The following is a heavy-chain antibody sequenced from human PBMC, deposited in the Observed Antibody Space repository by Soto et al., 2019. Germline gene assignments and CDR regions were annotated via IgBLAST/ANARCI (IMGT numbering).Heavy chain of an antibody. CDR3: ARAYCSGGSCYPYYYMDV. CDR2: ISAYNGNT. J-gene: IGHJ6*03. CDR1: GYTFTSYG. Sequence: QVQLVQSGAEVKKPWASVKVSCKASGYTFTSYGISWVRQAPGQGLEWMGWISAYNGNTNYAQKLQGRVTMTTDTSTSTAYMELRSLRSDDTAVYYCARAYCSGGSCYPYYYMDVWGKGTTVTVSS. V-gene: IGHV1-18*01. D-gene: IGHD2-15*01.